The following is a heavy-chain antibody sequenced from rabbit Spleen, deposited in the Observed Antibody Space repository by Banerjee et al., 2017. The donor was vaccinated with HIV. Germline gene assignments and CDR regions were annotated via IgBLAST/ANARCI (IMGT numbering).Heavy chain of an antibody. CDR2: IAGSSSGFT. CDR1: GFDFSSDA. CDR3: ARDTGSSFSSYGMDL. Sequence: QSLEESGGDLVQPEGSLTLTCTASGFDFSSDAMCWVRQAPGKGPEWTACIAGSSSGFTYSATWAKGRFTCSKTSSTTVTLQMTSLTVADTATYFCARDTGSSFSSYGMDLWGPGTLVTVS. D-gene: IGHD8-1*01. J-gene: IGHJ6*01. V-gene: IGHV1S40*01.